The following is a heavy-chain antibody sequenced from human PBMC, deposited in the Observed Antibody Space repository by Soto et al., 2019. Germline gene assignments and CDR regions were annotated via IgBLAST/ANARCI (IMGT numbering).Heavy chain of an antibody. J-gene: IGHJ6*02. Sequence: ASVKVSCKASGYTFTSYDINWVRQATRQGLEWMGWMNPNSGNTGYAQKFQGRVTMTRNTSISTAYMELSSLRSEDTAVYYCARVSSAHYRFGYYYYGLDVWGQGTTVTVSS. D-gene: IGHD3-16*01. V-gene: IGHV1-8*01. CDR3: ARVSSAHYRFGYYYYGLDV. CDR2: MNPNSGNT. CDR1: GYTFTSYD.